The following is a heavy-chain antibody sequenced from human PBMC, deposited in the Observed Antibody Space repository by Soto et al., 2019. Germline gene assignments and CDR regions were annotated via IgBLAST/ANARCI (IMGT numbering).Heavy chain of an antibody. Sequence: QVQLVESGGGLLQPGMSLRLSCAASGVTCSSYAMHWDRQAPGKGLEWVAVISDDGSNKYYADSVKGRFTISRDNSQNTVYLQMNGLRAEDTAVHSCASSFAGTTGTGIYYWGQGTMVAVCS. J-gene: IGHJ4*02. CDR1: GVTCSSYA. D-gene: IGHD1-1*01. V-gene: IGHV3-30-3*01. CDR2: ISDDGSNK. CDR3: ASSFAGTTGTGIYY.